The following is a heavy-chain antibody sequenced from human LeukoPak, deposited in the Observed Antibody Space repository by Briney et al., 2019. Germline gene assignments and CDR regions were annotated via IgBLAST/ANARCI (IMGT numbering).Heavy chain of an antibody. CDR3: ARDNSYDVLSNFDY. V-gene: IGHV3-7*01. D-gene: IGHD3-9*01. CDR1: GFTVSNKF. Sequence: GGSLRLSCGASGFTVSNKFMTWVRQAPGKGLEWVANINQDGSEKFYVDSVKGRFTISRDNAKNSLYLQVNSLRAEDTAVYYCARDNSYDVLSNFDYWGLGIVVTVSS. J-gene: IGHJ4*02. CDR2: INQDGSEK.